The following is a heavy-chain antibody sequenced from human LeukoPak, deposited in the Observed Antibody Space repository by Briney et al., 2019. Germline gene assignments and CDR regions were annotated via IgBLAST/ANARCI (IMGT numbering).Heavy chain of an antibody. V-gene: IGHV4-38-2*02. CDR2: IYHSGST. CDR3: ARADDSSGFFTFDP. CDR1: GYSISSGYY. Sequence: SETLSLTCTVSGYSISSGYYWGWIRQPPGKGLEWIGSIYHSGSTYYNPSLKSRVTISVDTSKNQFSLKLSSVPAADTAVYYCARADDSSGFFTFDPWGQGTLVTVSS. J-gene: IGHJ5*02. D-gene: IGHD3-22*01.